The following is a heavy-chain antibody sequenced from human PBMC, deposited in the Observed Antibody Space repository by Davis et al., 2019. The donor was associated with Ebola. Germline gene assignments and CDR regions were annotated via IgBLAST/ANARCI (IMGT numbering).Heavy chain of an antibody. V-gene: IGHV2-5*01. D-gene: IGHD6-25*01. Sequence: SGPTLVKPTQTLTLTCTFSGFSLSTSGVGVGWIRQPPGKALEWLALIYWNDDKRYSPSLKSRLTITKDTSKNQVVLTMTNMDPVDTATYYCAHRPGPIRASSGAFDIWGQGTMVTVSS. CDR1: GFSLSTSGVG. CDR2: IYWNDDK. J-gene: IGHJ3*02. CDR3: AHRPGPIRASSGAFDI.